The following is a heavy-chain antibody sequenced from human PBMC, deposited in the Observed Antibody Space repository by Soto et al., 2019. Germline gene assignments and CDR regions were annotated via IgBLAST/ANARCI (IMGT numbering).Heavy chain of an antibody. J-gene: IGHJ4*02. CDR3: AKAKGSFDHTGPDQ. Sequence: EVQLLESGGGLIQPGGSLRLSCATFGFSFSNYAMSWVRQAPGKGLEWVSGFGVDYVTYYADSVRGRFTISRDNSKNTLYLQMNSLRAEDTALYYCAKAKGSFDHTGPDQWGQGTLVTFSS. V-gene: IGHV3-23*01. CDR1: GFSFSNYA. CDR2: FGVDYVT. D-gene: IGHD2-8*02.